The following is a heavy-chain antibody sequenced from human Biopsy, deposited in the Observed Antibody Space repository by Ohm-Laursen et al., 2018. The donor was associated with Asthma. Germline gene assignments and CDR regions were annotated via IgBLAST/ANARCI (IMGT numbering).Heavy chain of an antibody. J-gene: IGHJ3*02. Sequence: GTLSLTCTVSGGSITSFYWSWIRQPPGRGLEWIGYIYFSGNTNYNPSLKSRVTISIDTSKNHFSLKLTSVTAADTAVYYCAGGSGSSLSYPDAFDIWGQGTMVTVSS. CDR1: GGSITSFY. D-gene: IGHD2-2*01. CDR3: AGGSGSSLSYPDAFDI. V-gene: IGHV4-59*01. CDR2: IYFSGNT.